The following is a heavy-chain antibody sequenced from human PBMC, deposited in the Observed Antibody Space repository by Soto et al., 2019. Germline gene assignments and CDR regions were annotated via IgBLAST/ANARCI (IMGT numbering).Heavy chain of an antibody. CDR3: ARLGYCSSTSCRPYYYGMDV. V-gene: IGHV5-10-1*01. Sequence: PGESLTISCKGSGYSFTSYWISWVRQMPGKGLEWMGRIDPSDSYTNYSPSFQGHVTISADKSISTAYLQWSSLKASDTAMYYFARLGYCSSTSCRPYYYGMDVWGQGTTVTVSS. CDR1: GYSFTSYW. D-gene: IGHD2-2*01. J-gene: IGHJ6*02. CDR2: IDPSDSYT.